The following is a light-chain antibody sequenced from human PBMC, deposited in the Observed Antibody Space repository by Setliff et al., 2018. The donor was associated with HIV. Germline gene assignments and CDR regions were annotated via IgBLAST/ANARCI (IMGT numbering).Light chain of an antibody. CDR2: EVS. CDR1: SSDVGRYKF. J-gene: IGLJ1*01. Sequence: ALTQPASVSGSPGQSITISCSGTSSDVGRYKFVAWYQQHPGKAPKLMIYEVSERPSGVSNRFSGSKSGNTASLTISGLQAEDEAVYYCCSYAAGPTYVFGTGTKVTVL. V-gene: IGLV2-23*02. CDR3: CSYAAGPTYV.